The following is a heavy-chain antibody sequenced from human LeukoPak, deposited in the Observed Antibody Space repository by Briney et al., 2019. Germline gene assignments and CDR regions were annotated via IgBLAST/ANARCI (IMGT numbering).Heavy chain of an antibody. Sequence: PSETLSLTCAVYGGSFSGYYWSWLRQPPGKGLEWIGEINHSGSTNYNPSLKSRVSISVDASKNQFSLKLSSVTAADTAVYFCARDYVGVAGTFDYWGQGTLVTVSS. CDR2: INHSGST. J-gene: IGHJ4*02. CDR1: GGSFSGYY. V-gene: IGHV4-34*01. CDR3: ARDYVGVAGTFDY. D-gene: IGHD6-19*01.